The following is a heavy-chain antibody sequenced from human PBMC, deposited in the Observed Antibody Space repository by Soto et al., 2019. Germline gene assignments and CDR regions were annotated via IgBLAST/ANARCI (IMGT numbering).Heavy chain of an antibody. CDR3: ARGNYYFDY. CDR2: TYYSGST. J-gene: IGHJ4*02. D-gene: IGHD4-4*01. Sequence: SETLSLTCTVSGGSISSYYWSWIRQPPGKGLEWIGYTYYSGSTSYNPSLKSRVTISVDTSESQFSLKLSSVTAADTAVYYCARGNYYFDYWGQGTLVTVSS. CDR1: GGSISSYY. V-gene: IGHV4-59*01.